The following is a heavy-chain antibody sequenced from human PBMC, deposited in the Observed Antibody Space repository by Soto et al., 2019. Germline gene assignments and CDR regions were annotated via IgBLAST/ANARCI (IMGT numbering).Heavy chain of an antibody. CDR3: ARIGREDFWSGYGNRPMDV. CDR2: IYYSGST. D-gene: IGHD3-3*01. CDR1: GGSISSYY. Sequence: TSETLSLTCTVSGGSISSYYWSWIRQPPGKGLEWIGYIYYSGSTNYNPSLKSRVTISVDTSKNQFSLKLSSVTAADTAVYYCARIGREDFWSGYGNRPMDVWGQGTTVTVSS. J-gene: IGHJ6*02. V-gene: IGHV4-59*01.